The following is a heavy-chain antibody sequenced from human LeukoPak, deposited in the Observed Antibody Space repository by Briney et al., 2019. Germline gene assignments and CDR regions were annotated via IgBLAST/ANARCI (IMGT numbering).Heavy chain of an antibody. CDR1: GYTFSSYS. Sequence: GGSLRLSCAASGYTFSSYSINWVRQAPGKGLEWVSSICVRSNYIYYADSVRGRFRISRDDARDSLYLQMNSLRAEDTAVYYCVRLRRNSDTTGFYYYYDFWGQGTLVTVSS. CDR2: ICVRSNYI. CDR3: VRLRRNSDTTGFYYYYDF. V-gene: IGHV3-21*01. D-gene: IGHD3-22*01. J-gene: IGHJ4*02.